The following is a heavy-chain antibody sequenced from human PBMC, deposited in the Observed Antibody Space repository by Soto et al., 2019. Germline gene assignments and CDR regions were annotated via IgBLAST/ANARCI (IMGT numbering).Heavy chain of an antibody. CDR3: AKDYYDSSGYIL. Sequence: GGSLRLSCAASGFTVSSNYMSWVRQAPGKGLEWVSVIYSGGSTYYADSVKGRFTISRDNSKNTLYLQMNSLRAEDTAVYYCAKDYYDSSGYILWGQGTLVTVSS. V-gene: IGHV3-66*01. CDR1: GFTVSSNY. J-gene: IGHJ4*02. CDR2: IYSGGST. D-gene: IGHD3-22*01.